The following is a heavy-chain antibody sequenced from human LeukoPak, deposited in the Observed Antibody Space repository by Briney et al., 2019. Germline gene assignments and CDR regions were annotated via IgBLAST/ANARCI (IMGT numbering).Heavy chain of an antibody. Sequence: GASVKVSCKASGGTFSSYAISWVRQAPGQGLEWMGRIIPILGIANYAQKFQGRVTITADKSTSTAYMELSSLRSEDTAVYYCARAGGYNWFDPWGQGTLVTVSS. CDR3: ARAGGYNWFDP. CDR2: IIPILGIA. V-gene: IGHV1-69*04. CDR1: GGTFSSYA. J-gene: IGHJ5*02. D-gene: IGHD3-10*01.